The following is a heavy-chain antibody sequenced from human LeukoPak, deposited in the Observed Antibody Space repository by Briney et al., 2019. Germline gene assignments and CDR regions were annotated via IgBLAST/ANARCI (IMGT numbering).Heavy chain of an antibody. CDR2: INHSGST. V-gene: IGHV4-34*01. D-gene: IGHD3-3*01. Sequence: SETLSLTCAVYGGSFSGYYWSWIRQPPGKGLEWIGEINHSGSTNYNPSLKSRVTISVDTSKNQFSLKLSSVTAADTAVYYCARGIHRWSGCYTLPYFDYWGQGTLVTVSS. CDR3: ARGIHRWSGCYTLPYFDY. CDR1: GGSFSGYY. J-gene: IGHJ4*02.